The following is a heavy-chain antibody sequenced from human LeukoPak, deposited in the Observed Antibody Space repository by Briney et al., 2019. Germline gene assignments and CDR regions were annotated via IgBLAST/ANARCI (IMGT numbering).Heavy chain of an antibody. Sequence: SETLSLTCTVSGGSISSSSYYWGWIRQPPGKGLEWIGIIYYSGSTYYNLSLKSRVTISVDTSKNQFSLKLSSVTAADTAVYYCARFVYDSRCWSYYFDYWGQGTLVTVSS. D-gene: IGHD6-19*01. CDR3: ARFVYDSRCWSYYFDY. V-gene: IGHV4-39*01. CDR1: GGSISSSSYY. CDR2: IYYSGST. J-gene: IGHJ4*02.